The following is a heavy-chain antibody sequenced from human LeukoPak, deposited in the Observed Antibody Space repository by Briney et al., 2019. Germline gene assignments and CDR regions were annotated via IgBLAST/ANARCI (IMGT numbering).Heavy chain of an antibody. Sequence: GGSLRLSCAASGFTFSSYSMNWVRQAPGKGLEWVSSISSSSSYIYYADSVKGRFTISRDNAKNSLYLQMNSLRAEDTAVYYCARAKQLWFAFDIWGQGTMVTVSS. D-gene: IGHD5-18*01. CDR2: ISSSSSYI. CDR3: ARAKQLWFAFDI. CDR1: GFTFSSYS. J-gene: IGHJ3*02. V-gene: IGHV3-21*01.